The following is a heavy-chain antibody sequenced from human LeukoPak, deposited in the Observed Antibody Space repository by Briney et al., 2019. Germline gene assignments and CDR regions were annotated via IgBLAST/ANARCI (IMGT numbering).Heavy chain of an antibody. Sequence: GGSLRLSCAASGFTFSSYAMSWVRQAPGKGLVWVSRIQGDGSNTNYADSVKGRFSISRDNAKNTVYLQMNSLRAEDTGIYYCARGTSAGGPISPFDFWGQGTVVTVSS. CDR2: IQGDGSNT. V-gene: IGHV3-74*01. D-gene: IGHD6-13*01. CDR1: GFTFSSYA. J-gene: IGHJ4*02. CDR3: ARGTSAGGPISPFDF.